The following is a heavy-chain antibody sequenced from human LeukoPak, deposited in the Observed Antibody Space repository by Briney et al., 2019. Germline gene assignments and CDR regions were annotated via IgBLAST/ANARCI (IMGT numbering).Heavy chain of an antibody. CDR2: IFYSGSS. V-gene: IGHV4-59*01. D-gene: IGHD6-25*01. J-gene: IGHJ4*02. CDR1: GDSLYSYY. Sequence: SETLSLTCTVSGDSLYSYYWTWIRQPPGEGLQWIGYIFYSGSSNYNASLRSRVAISVDTSKNQFSLKLTSVTAADTAVYYCAGRAARFFDYWGQGILVTVSS. CDR3: AGRAARFFDY.